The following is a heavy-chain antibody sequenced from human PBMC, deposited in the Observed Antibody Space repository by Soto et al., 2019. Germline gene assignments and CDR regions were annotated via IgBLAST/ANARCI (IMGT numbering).Heavy chain of an antibody. CDR3: AKDLSSCSGGVCYSLYFDS. D-gene: IGHD2-8*02. V-gene: IGHV3-23*01. Sequence: PGGSLRLSCAASGFTFNTHTMGWVRQAPGKGLEWVAAISGSVVSTYYADSVKGRFSISRDNSHNMVFLQLNSLTVVDTAVYYCAKDLSSCSGGVCYSLYFDSWGQGA. J-gene: IGHJ4*02. CDR1: GFTFNTHT. CDR2: ISGSVVST.